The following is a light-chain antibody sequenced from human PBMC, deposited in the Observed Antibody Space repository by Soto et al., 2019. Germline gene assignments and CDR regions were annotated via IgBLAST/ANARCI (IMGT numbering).Light chain of an antibody. CDR2: DAS. V-gene: IGKV1-5*01. CDR1: QSISRG. CDR3: QQYNRYPSWT. J-gene: IGKJ1*01. Sequence: DIQMTQSPSTLSASVGDRVTITCRAIQSISRGLAWSQQKPAKDPKRLIYDASSLESGVPSRFSGSGSGTEFSLTISSLQHADVATYYCQQYNRYPSWTFGQGTKVEIK.